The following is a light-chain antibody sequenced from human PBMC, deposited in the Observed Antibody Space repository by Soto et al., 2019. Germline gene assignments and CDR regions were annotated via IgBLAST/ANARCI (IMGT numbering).Light chain of an antibody. Sequence: QSVLTQPPSVSGAPGQRVTISCTGSSSNIGAGYDVHWYQQLPGTAPKLLIYGNNNRPSGVPDRFSGSKSGTSASLAITGXXXXXXADYYYQSYDSSLSGVVFGGGTKVTVL. CDR2: GNN. V-gene: IGLV1-40*01. CDR3: QSYDSSLSGVV. CDR1: SSNIGAGYD. J-gene: IGLJ2*01.